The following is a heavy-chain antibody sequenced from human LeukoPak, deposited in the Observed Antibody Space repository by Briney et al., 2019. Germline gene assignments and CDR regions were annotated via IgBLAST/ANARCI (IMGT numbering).Heavy chain of an antibody. Sequence: ASVKVSCKASGYTFTSYDINWVRQATGQGLEWMGWMNPNSGNTGYAQKFQGRVTMTRNTSISTAYMELSSLKASDTAMYYCARRSDLSSSWFFDYWGQGTLVTVSS. CDR1: GYTFTSYD. V-gene: IGHV1-8*01. J-gene: IGHJ4*02. CDR3: ARRSDLSSSWFFDY. D-gene: IGHD6-13*01. CDR2: MNPNSGNT.